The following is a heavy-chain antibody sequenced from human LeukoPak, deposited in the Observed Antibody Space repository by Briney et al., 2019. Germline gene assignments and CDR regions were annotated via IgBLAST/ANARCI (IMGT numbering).Heavy chain of an antibody. Sequence: ASVKVSCTASGYTFTSCGISWVRQAPGQGLEWVGWISAYNGNTNYAQKLQGRVTMTTDTSTSTAYMELRSLRSDDTAVYYCAREKNRYYDILTGAWGDYWGQGTLVTVSS. CDR3: AREKNRYYDILTGAWGDY. V-gene: IGHV1-18*01. CDR1: GYTFTSCG. D-gene: IGHD3-9*01. J-gene: IGHJ4*02. CDR2: ISAYNGNT.